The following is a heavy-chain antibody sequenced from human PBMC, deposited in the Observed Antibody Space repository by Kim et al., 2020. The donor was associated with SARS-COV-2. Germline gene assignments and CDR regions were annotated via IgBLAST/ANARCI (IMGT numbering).Heavy chain of an antibody. J-gene: IGHJ3*02. CDR3: AKSTYYYENGAFDI. Sequence: ADSVKGRFTIARDNSKNSLYLQMNSLRTEDTALYYCAKSTYYYENGAFDIWGQGTMVTVSS. V-gene: IGHV3-43*01. D-gene: IGHD3-22*01.